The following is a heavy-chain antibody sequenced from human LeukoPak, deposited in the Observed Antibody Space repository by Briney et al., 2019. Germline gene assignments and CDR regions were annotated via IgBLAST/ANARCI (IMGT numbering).Heavy chain of an antibody. CDR3: ARHQEYSSSSDY. Sequence: SETLSLTCTVSGDSIRSYYWGWIRQPPGKGLEWIGSIYYSGSAYYNPSLKSRVTISVDTSKNQFSLKLSSVTAADTAVYYCARHQEYSSSSDYWGQGKLVTVSS. V-gene: IGHV4-39*01. D-gene: IGHD6-6*01. CDR2: IYYSGSA. CDR1: GDSIRSYY. J-gene: IGHJ4*02.